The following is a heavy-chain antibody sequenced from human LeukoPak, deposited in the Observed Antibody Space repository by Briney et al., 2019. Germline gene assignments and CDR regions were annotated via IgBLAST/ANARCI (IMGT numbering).Heavy chain of an antibody. V-gene: IGHV3-23*01. J-gene: IGHJ4*02. CDR3: AKVMDSLGYCTGGVCYRAIDF. CDR1: GFTFSSYA. CDR2: ISGSGGNT. D-gene: IGHD2-8*02. Sequence: GGSLRLSCAASGFTFSSYAMSWVRQAPGKGLEWVSAISGSGGNTYYADSVKGRFAIARDNSKNTLYLQMNSLRAEDTAVYYCAKVMDSLGYCTGGVCYRAIDFWGQGTLVTVSS.